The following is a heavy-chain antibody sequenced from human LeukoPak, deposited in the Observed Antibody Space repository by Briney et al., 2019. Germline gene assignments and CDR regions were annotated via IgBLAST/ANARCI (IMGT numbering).Heavy chain of an antibody. J-gene: IGHJ4*02. CDR1: GYTLTELS. D-gene: IGHD4-17*01. Sequence: GASVKVSCKVSGYTLTELSMHWVRQAPGKGLEWMGGFDPEDGETIYAQKFQGRVTMTEDTSTDTAYMELSSLRSEDTAVYYCASRRYGDYERDFDYWGQGTLVTVSS. CDR3: ASRRYGDYERDFDY. CDR2: FDPEDGET. V-gene: IGHV1-24*01.